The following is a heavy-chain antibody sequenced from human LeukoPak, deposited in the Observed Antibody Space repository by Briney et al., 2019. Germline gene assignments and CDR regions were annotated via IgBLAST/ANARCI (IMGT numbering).Heavy chain of an antibody. J-gene: IGHJ6*02. CDR1: GYTFTTYA. V-gene: IGHV1-3*01. CDR3: ARGFLYGMDV. Sequence: ASVKVSCKASGYTFTTYAMHWVRQAPGQRLEWMGWINAGNGNTKYSQKFQGRVTMTRNTSISTAYMELSSLRSEDTAVYYCARGFLYGMDVWGQGTTVTVSS. CDR2: INAGNGNT.